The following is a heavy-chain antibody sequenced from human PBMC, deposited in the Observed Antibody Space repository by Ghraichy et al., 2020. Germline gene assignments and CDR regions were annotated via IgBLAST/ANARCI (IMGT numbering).Heavy chain of an antibody. V-gene: IGHV5-51*01. CDR2: IYPGDSDI. J-gene: IGHJ4*02. CDR3: AVRIEVEGYDY. CDR1: GYRFTSYW. Sequence: GESLNISCQGSGYRFTSYWIAWVRQMPGKGLEWMGIIYPGDSDIRYNPSFQGQVTISADKSISTAYLQWSSLKASDSAMSYCAVRIEVEGYDYWGQGTLVTVSS. D-gene: IGHD2-15*01.